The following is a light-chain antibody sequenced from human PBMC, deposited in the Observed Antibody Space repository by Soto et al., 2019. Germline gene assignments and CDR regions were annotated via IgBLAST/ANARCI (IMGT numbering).Light chain of an antibody. CDR3: SSLTTRRTWV. CDR1: NNDVAVYNY. V-gene: IGLV2-14*03. CDR2: HVK. J-gene: IGLJ3*02. Sequence: QSALTQPASVSGSPGQSITISCTGSNNDVAVYNYVSWYQQRPGKAPELLIYHVKNRPAGISNRFSGSKSGNTASLIISWLQAEDEADYYCSSLTTRRTWVFGGGTKLTVL.